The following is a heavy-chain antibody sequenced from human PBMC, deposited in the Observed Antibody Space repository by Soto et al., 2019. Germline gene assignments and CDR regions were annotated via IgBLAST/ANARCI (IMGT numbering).Heavy chain of an antibody. J-gene: IGHJ4*02. Sequence: SEILSLTCAVSGGSFTSNNWWTWVRQPPGQGLEWIGEIYRTGSTNYNPSLKSRVTISLDKSENQFSLKVTSLTAADTAVYYCASRDPGTSVDYWGQGTLVTVSS. CDR2: IYRTGST. CDR1: GGSFTSNNW. CDR3: ASRDPGTSVDY. V-gene: IGHV4-4*02. D-gene: IGHD1-7*01.